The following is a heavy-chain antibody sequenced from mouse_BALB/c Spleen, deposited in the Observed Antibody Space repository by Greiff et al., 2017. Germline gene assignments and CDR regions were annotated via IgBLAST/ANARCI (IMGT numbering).Heavy chain of an antibody. CDR1: GYTFTSYY. D-gene: IGHD1-1*01. V-gene: IGHV1S56*01. CDR2: IYPGDGST. CDR3: ATYGSSSWFAY. J-gene: IGHJ3*01. Sequence: LEESGPELVKPGASVKMSCKASGYTFTSYYIHWVKQRPGQGLEWIGWIYPGDGSTKYNEKFKGKTTLTADKSSSTAYMLLSSLTSEDSAIYFCATYGSSSWFAYWGQGTLVTVSA.